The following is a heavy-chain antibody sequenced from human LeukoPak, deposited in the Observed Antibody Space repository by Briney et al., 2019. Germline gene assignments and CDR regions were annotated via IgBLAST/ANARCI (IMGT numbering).Heavy chain of an antibody. J-gene: IGHJ4*02. CDR3: ARDYGSGSYLDY. V-gene: IGHV1-18*01. D-gene: IGHD3-10*01. CDR1: GYTFTSYG. Sequence: ASVKVSSKASGYTFTSYGISWVRQAPGQGLEWMGWISAYNGNTNYAQTLKGRVTITTDTSTSTASMELRSLSSDDTAVYYCARDYGSGSYLDYWGQGTLVTVSS. CDR2: ISAYNGNT.